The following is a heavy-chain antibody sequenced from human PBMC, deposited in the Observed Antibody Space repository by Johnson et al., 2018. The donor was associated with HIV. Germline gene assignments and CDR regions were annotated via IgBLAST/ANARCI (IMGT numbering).Heavy chain of an antibody. CDR1: GFTFDDYD. V-gene: IGHV3-20*04. CDR3: AREGVRWSYYYAFDL. Sequence: VQLVESGGDVVRPGGSLRLSCAASGFTFDDYDMTWVRQPPGKGLEWVSGINWSGGGTTYADSVKGRFTISRDNSKNTLFLQMDSVRADDTAGHYCAREGVRWSYYYAFDLWCQVTMFTVSS. D-gene: IGHD1-26*01. CDR2: INWSGGGT. J-gene: IGHJ3*01.